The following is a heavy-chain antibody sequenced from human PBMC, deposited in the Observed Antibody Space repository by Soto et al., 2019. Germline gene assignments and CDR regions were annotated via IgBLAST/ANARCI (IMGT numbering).Heavy chain of an antibody. J-gene: IGHJ6*02. CDR2: IWYDGSNK. Sequence: QVQLVESGGGVVQPGRSLRLSCAASGFTFSSYGMHWVRQAPGKGLEWVAVIWYDGSNKYYADSVKGPFTISIDNPKNTLYLQMNSLRAEDTAVYYCASEYCSGGSCHYYGMDVWGQGTTVTVSS. D-gene: IGHD2-15*01. V-gene: IGHV3-33*01. CDR1: GFTFSSYG. CDR3: ASEYCSGGSCHYYGMDV.